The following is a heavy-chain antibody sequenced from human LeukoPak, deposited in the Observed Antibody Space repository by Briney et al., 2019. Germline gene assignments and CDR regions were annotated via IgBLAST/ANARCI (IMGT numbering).Heavy chain of an antibody. Sequence: GGSLRLSCAASGFTFSSYAMSWVRQAPGKGLEWVSAISGSGGSTYYADSVKGRFTISRDNSKNTLYLRMNSLRAEDTAVYYCAKDPMGHYYYYMDVWGKGTTVTVSS. D-gene: IGHD3-10*01. CDR2: ISGSGGST. CDR1: GFTFSSYA. CDR3: AKDPMGHYYYYMDV. V-gene: IGHV3-23*01. J-gene: IGHJ6*03.